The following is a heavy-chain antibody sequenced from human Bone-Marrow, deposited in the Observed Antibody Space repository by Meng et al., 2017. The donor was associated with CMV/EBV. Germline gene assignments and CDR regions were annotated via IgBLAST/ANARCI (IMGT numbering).Heavy chain of an antibody. D-gene: IGHD2-2*01. Sequence: GGSLRLSCKSSGDIFTNYWIGWVRQMSGKGLEWMGIIYPGDSDTRYSPSFQGQVTISADKSISTAYLQWSSLKASDTAMYYCARGYGYCNSSRCNWFDPWGQGTLVTVSS. CDR2: IYPGDSDT. CDR1: GDIFTNYW. J-gene: IGHJ5*02. CDR3: ARGYGYCNSSRCNWFDP. V-gene: IGHV5-51*01.